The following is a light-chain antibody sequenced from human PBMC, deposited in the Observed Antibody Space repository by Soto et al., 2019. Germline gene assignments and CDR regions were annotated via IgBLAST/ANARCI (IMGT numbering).Light chain of an antibody. V-gene: IGLV1-40*01. CDR2: GNT. Sequence: HSVLTQPPSVSGAPGQRVTISCTGSSSNIGAGYDVHWYQQLPGRAPKLLIYGNTNRPSEVPDRFSGSKSGTSASLAITGLQAEDEADYYCLSFDSSLSVVFGGGTKLTVL. CDR1: SSNIGAGYD. J-gene: IGLJ2*01. CDR3: LSFDSSLSVV.